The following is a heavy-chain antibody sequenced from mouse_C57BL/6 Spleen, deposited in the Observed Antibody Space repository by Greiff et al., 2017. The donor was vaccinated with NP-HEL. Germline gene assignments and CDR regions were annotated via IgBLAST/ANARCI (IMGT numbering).Heavy chain of an antibody. D-gene: IGHD2-3*01. CDR1: GFTFSDYY. V-gene: IGHV5-12*01. CDR2: ISNGGGST. Sequence: EVQGVESGGGLVQPGGSLKLSCAASGFTFSDYYMYWVRQTPEKRLEWVAYISNGGGSTYYPDTVKGRFTISRDNANNTLYLQMSRLKSEDTAMYYWARGYDGYYFDYWGKSTTLTVSS. CDR3: ARGYDGYYFDY. J-gene: IGHJ2*01.